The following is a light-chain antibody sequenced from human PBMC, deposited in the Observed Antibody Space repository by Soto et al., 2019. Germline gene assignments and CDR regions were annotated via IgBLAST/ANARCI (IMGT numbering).Light chain of an antibody. CDR1: QSVSSY. CDR2: EAS. CDR3: QQHANWPLT. V-gene: IGKV3-11*01. J-gene: IGKJ4*01. Sequence: EIVFTQSPATLSLSPGERATLSCRASQSVSSYLAWYQQKPGQAPGLLIYEASTRATGIPARFSGSGSGTDFTLTISSLEPEDFAVYYCQQHANWPLTFGGGTKVDIK.